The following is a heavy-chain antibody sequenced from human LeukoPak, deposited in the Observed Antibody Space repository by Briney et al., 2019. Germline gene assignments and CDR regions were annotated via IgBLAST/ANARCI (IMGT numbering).Heavy chain of an antibody. CDR3: ARDWSGDDC. CDR2: ISSSSTYI. J-gene: IGHJ4*02. Sequence: GGSLRLSCGASGFTFSSYSMSWVRQAPGKGLEWVSSISSSSTYIYYVDSVKGRFTISRDDAKNPLYLQMNSLRAEDTALYYCARDWSGDDCWGQGTLVTVSS. CDR1: GFTFSSYS. D-gene: IGHD3-3*01. V-gene: IGHV3-21*01.